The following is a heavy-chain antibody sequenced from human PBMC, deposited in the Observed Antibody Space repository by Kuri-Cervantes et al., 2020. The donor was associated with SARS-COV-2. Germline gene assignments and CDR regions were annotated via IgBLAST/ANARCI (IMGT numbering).Heavy chain of an antibody. CDR1: GGSISSYY. CDR2: IYTSGST. D-gene: IGHD3-3*01. V-gene: IGHV4-4*07. Sequence: ESLKISCTVSGGSISSYYWSWIRQPAGKGLEWIGRIYTSGSTNYNPSLKSRVTMSVDTSKNQFSLKLSSVTAADTAVYYCARRPSDDFWSGYYYDYWGQGTLVTVSS. CDR3: ARRPSDDFWSGYYYDY. J-gene: IGHJ4*02.